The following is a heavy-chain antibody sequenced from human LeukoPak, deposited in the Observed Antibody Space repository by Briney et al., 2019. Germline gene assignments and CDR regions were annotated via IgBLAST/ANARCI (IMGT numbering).Heavy chain of an antibody. CDR1: GFTFSSYW. D-gene: IGHD3-10*01. V-gene: IGHV3-74*01. CDR2: INSDGSST. J-gene: IGHJ5*02. Sequence: PGGSLRLSCAASGFTFSSYWMHWVRQAPGKGLVWVSRINSDGSSTSYADSVKGRFTISGDNAKNTLYLQMNSLRAEDTAVYYCARWFGSTRGWFDPWGQGTLVTVSS. CDR3: ARWFGSTRGWFDP.